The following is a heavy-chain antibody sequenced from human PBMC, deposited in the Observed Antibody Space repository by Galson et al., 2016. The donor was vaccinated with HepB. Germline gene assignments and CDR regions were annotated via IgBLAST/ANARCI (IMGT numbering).Heavy chain of an antibody. CDR2: IWFATGHQ. V-gene: IGHV3-33*01. Sequence: SLRLSCAASGFTFTTFGIHWVRQAPGKGLEWVAVIWFATGHQYYAASAKGRFTISRDTSNNKLALQMTGLRVEDTAVDYCARGVDKSPGGWNFVDAWGQGALVAVSS. CDR1: GFTFTTFG. CDR3: ARGVDKSPGGWNFVDA. J-gene: IGHJ5*02. D-gene: IGHD1-1*01.